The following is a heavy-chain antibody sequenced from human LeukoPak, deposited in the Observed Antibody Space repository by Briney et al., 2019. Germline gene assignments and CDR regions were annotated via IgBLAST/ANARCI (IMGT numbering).Heavy chain of an antibody. Sequence: SVKVSCKASGGTFSSYAISWVRQAPGQGLEWMGGIIPIFGTANYAQKLQGRVTMTTDTSTSTAYMELRSLRSDDTAVYYCARDRVEYIITMVRGVITAFDPWGQGTLVTVSS. V-gene: IGHV1-69*05. D-gene: IGHD3-10*01. CDR2: IIPIFGTA. J-gene: IGHJ5*02. CDR3: ARDRVEYIITMVRGVITAFDP. CDR1: GGTFSSYA.